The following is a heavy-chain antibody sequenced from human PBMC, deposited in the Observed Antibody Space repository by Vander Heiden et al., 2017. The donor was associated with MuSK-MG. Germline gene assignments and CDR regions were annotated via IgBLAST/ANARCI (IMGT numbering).Heavy chain of an antibody. CDR3: ARIVRGLDY. D-gene: IGHD3-10*02. Sequence: QAQPVQSGAAVKKPGASAKVPCKVSGYTFTDSYLHWLRQAPGLGLQWMEWINPRREATKYEETFQGRVTMASDTSISTAYRELTRLKSDDTAVYYCARIVRGLDYWGQGTLVTVSS. CDR2: INPRREAT. CDR1: GYTFTDSY. V-gene: IGHV1-2*02. J-gene: IGHJ4*02.